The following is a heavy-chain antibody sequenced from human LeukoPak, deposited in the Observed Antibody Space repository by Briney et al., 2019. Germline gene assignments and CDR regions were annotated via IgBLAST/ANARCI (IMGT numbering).Heavy chain of an antibody. V-gene: IGHV3-64D*06. Sequence: GGSLRLSCSGSGFPFNTYPMHWVRQAPGKGLQYVSAISSSGITYYADSVRGRLTISRDNSKNTLYLQLSSLRPEDTAVYYCVKGGVVSGSLEYWGQGTLVTVSS. J-gene: IGHJ4*02. D-gene: IGHD5/OR15-5a*01. CDR2: ISSSGIT. CDR3: VKGGVVSGSLEY. CDR1: GFPFNTYP.